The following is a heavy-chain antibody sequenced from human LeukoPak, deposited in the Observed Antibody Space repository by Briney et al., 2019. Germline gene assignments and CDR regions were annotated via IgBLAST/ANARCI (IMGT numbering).Heavy chain of an antibody. D-gene: IGHD3-3*01. CDR2: IYTSGST. CDR3: ARVRQYGYYSYYYMDV. J-gene: IGHJ6*03. V-gene: IGHV4-4*07. Sequence: PSETLSLTRTVSGGSISSYYWSWIRQPAGKGLEWIGRIYTSGSTNYNPSLKSRVTMSVDTSKNQFSLKLSSVTAADTAVYYCARVRQYGYYSYYYMDVWGKGTTVTVSS. CDR1: GGSISSYY.